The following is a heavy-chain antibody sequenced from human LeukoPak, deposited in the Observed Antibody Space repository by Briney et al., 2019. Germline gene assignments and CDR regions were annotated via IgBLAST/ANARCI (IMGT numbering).Heavy chain of an antibody. J-gene: IGHJ4*02. D-gene: IGHD3-22*01. CDR2: IFYSGST. Sequence: SETLSLTCTVSGGSISTSNYYWGWIRQPPGKGLEWIGNIFYSGSTYYSPSLRSRVTISLDTSRNQFSLKLNSVTAADTAVYYCARDVQYYYDSSGYYSGGIDYWGQGTLVTVSS. V-gene: IGHV4-39*07. CDR3: ARDVQYYYDSSGYYSGGIDY. CDR1: GGSISTSNYY.